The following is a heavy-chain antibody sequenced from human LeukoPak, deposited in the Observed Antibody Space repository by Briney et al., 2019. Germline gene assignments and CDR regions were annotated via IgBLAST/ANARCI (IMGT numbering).Heavy chain of an antibody. CDR3: ARQTGSGLFILP. CDR2: IYYSGTT. Sequence: PSETLSLTCTVSGGSISSNNYYWGWIRQPPGKGLEWIGSIYYSGTTYYNPSLKSRVTISVDMSKNQFSLKLSSVTAADTAVYYCARQTGSGLFILPGGQGTLVTVSS. J-gene: IGHJ4*02. D-gene: IGHD3/OR15-3a*01. V-gene: IGHV4-39*01. CDR1: GGSISSNNYY.